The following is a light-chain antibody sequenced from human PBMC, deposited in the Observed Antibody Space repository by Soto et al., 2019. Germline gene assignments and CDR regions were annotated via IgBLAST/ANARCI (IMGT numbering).Light chain of an antibody. J-gene: IGKJ1*01. CDR1: QSISNY. CDR2: AAS. CDR3: QQSYSTPRT. Sequence: DIQMTQSPSSLSASVGDRVTITCRASQSISNYLNWYQQKPGKAPKLLMFAASSLQSGVPSRFSGGGSGTDFPLTISSLQPEEFATYYCQQSYSTPRTFGQGTKVEI. V-gene: IGKV1-39*01.